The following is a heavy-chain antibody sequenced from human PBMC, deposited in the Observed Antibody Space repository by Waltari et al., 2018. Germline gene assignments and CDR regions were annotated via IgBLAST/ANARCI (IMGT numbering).Heavy chain of an antibody. V-gene: IGHV4-34*01. CDR3: AREANKMSAAAPGYFDY. Sequence: QVQLQQWGAGLLKPSETLSLTCAVYGGSFSGYYWSWIRKPPGKGLGWIGEINQSAITNYNPSRKSRVTISVDTSKNRFSLKLSAVTAAYTAGYYGAREANKMSAAAPGYFDYWVEGTLVTVSS. D-gene: IGHD6-13*01. CDR2: INQSAIT. CDR1: GGSFSGYY. J-gene: IGHJ4*02.